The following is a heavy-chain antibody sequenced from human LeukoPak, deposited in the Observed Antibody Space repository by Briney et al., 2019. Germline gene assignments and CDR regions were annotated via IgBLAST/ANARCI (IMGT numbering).Heavy chain of an antibody. CDR1: GFTFSSYD. CDR2: IYSGGST. J-gene: IGHJ3*02. V-gene: IGHV3-53*01. D-gene: IGHD3-22*01. CDR3: AREYYDISEGEDAFDI. Sequence: PGGSLRLSCAASGFTFSSYDMSWVRQAPGKGLEWVSVIYSGGSTFYADSVEGRFTLSRDNSNNTLYLQMNSLSAEDTAMYYCAREYYDISEGEDAFDIWGPGTMVTVSS.